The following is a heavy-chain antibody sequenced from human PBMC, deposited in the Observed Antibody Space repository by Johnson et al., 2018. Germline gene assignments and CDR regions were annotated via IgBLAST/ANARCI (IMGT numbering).Heavy chain of an antibody. D-gene: IGHD5-12*01. Sequence: VQLQESGGGLVQPGGSLKPSCVASGFTFSGSDMHWVRQASGKGMEWSGRVRSKPNIYATAFAASVKGRFTLSRDDSKNRAYLQMKSRTTEDTAVYYCAKVDRPTLRSATYFPHWGQGALVTVSS. CDR3: AKVDRPTLRSATYFPH. J-gene: IGHJ1*01. CDR1: GFTFSGSD. CDR2: VRSKPNIYAT. V-gene: IGHV3-73*02.